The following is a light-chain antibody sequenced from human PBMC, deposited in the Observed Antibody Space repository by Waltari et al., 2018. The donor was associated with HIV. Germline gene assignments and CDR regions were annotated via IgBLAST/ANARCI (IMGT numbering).Light chain of an antibody. Sequence: DIQMTQSPSSLSAHVGGLVTITCRARQNINNYLKWYHNRPGKPPNLLIYGASSLQPGVPSRFSARTSGANFTLTITRLQPEDFASYYCQQSFSAAITLGQGTRL. CDR1: QNINNY. CDR2: GAS. V-gene: IGKV1-39*01. J-gene: IGKJ5*01. CDR3: QQSFSAAIT.